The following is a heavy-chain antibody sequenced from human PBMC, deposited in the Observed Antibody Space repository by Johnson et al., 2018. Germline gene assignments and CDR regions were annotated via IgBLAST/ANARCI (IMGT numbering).Heavy chain of an antibody. CDR1: GFAFSSYW. Sequence: EVQLLESGGGSVQPGGSLRLSCAASGFAFSSYWMHWVRQAPGKGLVWVSRINSDGSTSYADSVKGRVTISRDNAKNTLYRQMNSLRAEDTAVYDCASDPASPMMSHGFEIWGQGTMGTVSS. CDR2: INSDGST. D-gene: IGHD3-22*01. CDR3: ASDPASPMMSHGFEI. V-gene: IGHV3-74*01. J-gene: IGHJ3*02.